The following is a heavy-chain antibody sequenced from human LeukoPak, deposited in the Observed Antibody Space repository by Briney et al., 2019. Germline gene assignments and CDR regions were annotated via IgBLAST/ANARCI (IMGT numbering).Heavy chain of an antibody. CDR2: VKKDESAK. CDR3: ARWGYDPATTWYYIDL. CDR1: GFTFGSYW. J-gene: IGHJ4*02. D-gene: IGHD3-16*01. V-gene: IGHV3-7*01. Sequence: GGSLRLSCAGSGFTFGSYWMTWVRQAPGKGLEWVANVKKDESAKYYVDSVKGRFTISRDNAKNSLYLEMNSLRDEDTAVYYCARWGYDPATTWYYIDLWGQGTLVTVSS.